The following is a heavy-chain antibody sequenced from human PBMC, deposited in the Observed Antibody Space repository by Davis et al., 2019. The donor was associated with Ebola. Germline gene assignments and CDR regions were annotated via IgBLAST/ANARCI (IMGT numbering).Heavy chain of an antibody. CDR3: ARADGMDV. J-gene: IGHJ6*02. V-gene: IGHV3-23*01. Sequence: GESLKISCAASGFTFSSYAMSWVRQAPGKGLEWVSAISGSGGSTYYADSVKGRFTISRDNSKNTLYLQMNSLRAEDTAVYYCARADGMDVWGQGTTVTVSS. CDR1: GFTFSSYA. CDR2: ISGSGGST.